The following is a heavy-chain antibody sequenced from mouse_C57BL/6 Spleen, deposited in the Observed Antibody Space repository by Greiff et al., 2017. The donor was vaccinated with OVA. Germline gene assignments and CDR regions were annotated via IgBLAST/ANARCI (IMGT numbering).Heavy chain of an antibody. Sequence: EVKLMESGPGLVKPSQSLSLTCSVTGYSITSGYYWNWIRQFPGNKLEWMGYISYDGSNNYNPSLKNRISITRDTSKNQFFLKLNSVTTEDTATYYCARGGLRPYYYAMDYWGQGTSVTVSS. CDR1: GYSITSGYY. J-gene: IGHJ4*01. V-gene: IGHV3-6*01. CDR3: ARGGLRPYYYAMDY. CDR2: ISYDGSN. D-gene: IGHD1-1*01.